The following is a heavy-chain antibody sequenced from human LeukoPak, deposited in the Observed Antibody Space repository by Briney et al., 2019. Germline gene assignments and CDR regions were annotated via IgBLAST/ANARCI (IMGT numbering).Heavy chain of an antibody. D-gene: IGHD3-22*01. CDR3: ARPALYYYDSSGYTLDY. CDR2: IIPIFGTA. J-gene: IGHJ4*02. V-gene: IGHV1-69*13. CDR1: GGTFSGYA. Sequence: GASVKVSCKASGGTFSGYAISWVRQAPGQGLEWMGGIIPIFGTASYAQKFQGRVTITADESTSTAYMELSSLRSEDTAVYYCARPALYYYDSSGYTLDYWGQGTLVTVSS.